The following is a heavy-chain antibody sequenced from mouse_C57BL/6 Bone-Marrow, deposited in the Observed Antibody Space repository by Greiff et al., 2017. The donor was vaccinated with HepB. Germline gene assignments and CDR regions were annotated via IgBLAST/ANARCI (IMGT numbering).Heavy chain of an antibody. V-gene: IGHV1-18*01. Sequence: VQLQQSGPELVKPGASVKIPCKASGYTFTDYNMDWVKQSHGKSLEWIGDINPNNGGTIYNQKFKGKATLTVDKSSSTAYMEIRSLTSEDTAVYYCVYSYYYAMDYWGQGTSVTVSS. CDR1: GYTFTDYN. D-gene: IGHD2-12*01. J-gene: IGHJ4*01. CDR3: VYSYYYAMDY. CDR2: INPNNGGT.